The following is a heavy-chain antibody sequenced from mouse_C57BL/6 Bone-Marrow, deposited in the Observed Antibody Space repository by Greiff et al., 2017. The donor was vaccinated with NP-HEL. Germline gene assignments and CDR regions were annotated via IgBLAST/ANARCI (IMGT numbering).Heavy chain of an antibody. D-gene: IGHD1-1*01. CDR1: GYTFTDFY. Sequence: VQLKQSGPVLVKPGASVKMSCKASGYTFTDFYMNWVKQSHGKSLEWIGVINPYNGGTSYNQKFKGKATLTVDKSSSTAYVELNSLTSEDAAVYCCARSSYDYEAMDYWGQGTSVTVSS. V-gene: IGHV1-19*01. CDR3: ARSSYDYEAMDY. CDR2: INPYNGGT. J-gene: IGHJ4*01.